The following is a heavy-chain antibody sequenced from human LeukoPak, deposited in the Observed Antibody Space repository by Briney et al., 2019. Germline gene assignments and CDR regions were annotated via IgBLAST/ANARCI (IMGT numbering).Heavy chain of an antibody. CDR2: ISGSGGST. Sequence: PPGGSLRLSCAASGFTFSSYAMSWVRQAPGKGLEWVSAISGSGGSTYYADSVKGRFTISRDNSKNTLYLQMNSLRAEDTAVYYCAKDRWMATIKSNWFDPWGQGTLVTVSS. J-gene: IGHJ5*02. CDR1: GFTFSSYA. D-gene: IGHD5-12*01. CDR3: AKDRWMATIKSNWFDP. V-gene: IGHV3-23*01.